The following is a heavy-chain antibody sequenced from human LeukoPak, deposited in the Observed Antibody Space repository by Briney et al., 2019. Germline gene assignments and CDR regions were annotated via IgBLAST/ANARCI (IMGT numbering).Heavy chain of an antibody. Sequence: SETLSLTCAVYGGSFSGYYWSWIRQPPGKGLEWIGEINHSGSTNYNPSLKSRVTISVDTSKNQFSLKLSSVTAADTAVYYCARTYCDSITCYRFDNWGQGILITVSS. V-gene: IGHV4-34*01. D-gene: IGHD2/OR15-2a*01. J-gene: IGHJ4*02. CDR2: INHSGST. CDR3: ARTYCDSITCYRFDN. CDR1: GGSFSGYY.